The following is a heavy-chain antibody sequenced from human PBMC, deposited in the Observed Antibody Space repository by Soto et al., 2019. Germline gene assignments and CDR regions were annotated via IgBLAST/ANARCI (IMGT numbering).Heavy chain of an antibody. CDR3: ARVGPFDY. J-gene: IGHJ4*02. CDR2: IYHSGST. CDR1: GYSISSGYY. V-gene: IGHV4-38-2*01. Sequence: PSETLSLTCAVSGYSISSGYYWGWIRQPPGKGLEWIGSIYHSGSTYYNPSLKSRVTISVDTSKNQFSLKLSSVTAADTAVYYCARVGPFDYWGQGTLVTAPQ. D-gene: IGHD1-26*01.